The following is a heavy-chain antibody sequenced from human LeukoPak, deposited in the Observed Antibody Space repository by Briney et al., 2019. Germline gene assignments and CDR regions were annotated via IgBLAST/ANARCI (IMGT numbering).Heavy chain of an antibody. Sequence: GASVKVSCKASGYTFTGYYMHWVRQAPGQGLEWMGWINPNSGGTNYAQKFQGWVTMTRDTSISTAYMELSRLRSDDTAVYYCARGLGLAVAGIDYWGQGTLVTVSS. CDR3: ARGLGLAVAGIDY. V-gene: IGHV1-2*04. CDR2: INPNSGGT. J-gene: IGHJ4*02. CDR1: GYTFTGYY. D-gene: IGHD6-19*01.